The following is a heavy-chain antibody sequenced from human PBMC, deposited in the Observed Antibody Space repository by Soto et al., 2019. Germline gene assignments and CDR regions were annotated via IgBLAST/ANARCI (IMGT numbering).Heavy chain of an antibody. D-gene: IGHD4-4*01. J-gene: IGHJ6*02. Sequence: SETLSLTCTVSGGSISSGGYYWSWVRQHPGKGLEWIGYIYYSGSTYYNPSLKSRVTISVDTSKNQFSLKLSSVTAADTAVYYCASTPAKESGLHNPAYYYGMDVWGQGTTVTVS. CDR1: GGSISSGGYY. CDR3: ASTPAKESGLHNPAYYYGMDV. V-gene: IGHV4-31*03. CDR2: IYYSGST.